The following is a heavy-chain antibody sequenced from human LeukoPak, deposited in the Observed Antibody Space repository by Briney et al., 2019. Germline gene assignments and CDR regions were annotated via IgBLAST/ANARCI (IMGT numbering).Heavy chain of an antibody. V-gene: IGHV4-59*01. J-gene: IGHJ4*02. CDR3: ARRVAATDY. CDR2: IYYSGST. CDR1: GGSISSYY. Sequence: PPETLSLTCTVSGGSISSYYWSWIRQPPGKGLEWIGYIYYSGSTNYNPSLKSRVTISVDTSKNQFSLKLSSVTAADTAVYYCARRVAATDYWGQGTLVTVSS. D-gene: IGHD2-15*01.